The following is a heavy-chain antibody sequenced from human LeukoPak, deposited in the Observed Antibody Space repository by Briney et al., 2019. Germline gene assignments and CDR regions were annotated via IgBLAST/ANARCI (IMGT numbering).Heavy chain of an antibody. Sequence: ASVKVSRKASGYTFTGYYMHWVRPAPGQGLEWMGWINPNSGGTNYAQKFQGRVTITRDTSISTAYMELSRLRSDDTAVYYCARNDYGDYYYYYGMDVWGQGTTVTVSS. V-gene: IGHV1-2*02. D-gene: IGHD4-17*01. CDR2: INPNSGGT. J-gene: IGHJ6*02. CDR3: ARNDYGDYYYYYGMDV. CDR1: GYTFTGYY.